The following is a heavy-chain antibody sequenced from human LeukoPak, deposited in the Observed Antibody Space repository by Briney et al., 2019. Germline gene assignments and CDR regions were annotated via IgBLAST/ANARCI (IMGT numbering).Heavy chain of an antibody. J-gene: IGHJ5*02. CDR1: GYSISSGYY. CDR3: ASISGSLSGDWFDP. D-gene: IGHD1-26*01. Sequence: SQTLSLTCTVSGYSISSGYYWGWIRQPPGKGLEWIGSIYHSGSTYYNPSLKSRVTISVDTSKNQFSLKLSSVTAADTAVYYCASISGSLSGDWFDPWGQGTLVTVSS. V-gene: IGHV4-38-2*02. CDR2: IYHSGST.